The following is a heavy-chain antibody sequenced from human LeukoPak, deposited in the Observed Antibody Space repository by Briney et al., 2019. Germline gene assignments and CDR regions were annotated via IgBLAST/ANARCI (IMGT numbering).Heavy chain of an antibody. CDR3: AHRLYLKGFDY. CDR2: IYWDDNK. D-gene: IGHD2-2*01. CDR1: GFSLSTRGVG. Sequence: SGPTLVKPTQTLTLTCTFSGFSLSTRGVGVGWIRQPPGKALEWLALIYWDDNKYYSPSLKSRLTITKDTSKNQVVLTMTNMDPVDTATYYCAHRLYLKGFDYWGQGTLVTVSS. J-gene: IGHJ4*02. V-gene: IGHV2-5*02.